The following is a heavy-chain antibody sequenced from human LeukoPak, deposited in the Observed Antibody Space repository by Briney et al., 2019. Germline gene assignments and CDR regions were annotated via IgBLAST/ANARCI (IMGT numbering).Heavy chain of an antibody. CDR2: ISAYNGNT. V-gene: IGHV1-18*01. CDR3: ARDGYYYWGPGHPSPGAGFDY. CDR1: GYTFTSYG. J-gene: IGHJ4*02. Sequence: ASVKVSCKASGYTFTSYGISWVRQAPGQGLEWMGWISAYNGNTNYAQKLQGRVTMTTDTSTSTAYMERRSLRSDDTAVYYCARDGYYYWGPGHPSPGAGFDYWGQGTLVTVPS. D-gene: IGHD1-26*01.